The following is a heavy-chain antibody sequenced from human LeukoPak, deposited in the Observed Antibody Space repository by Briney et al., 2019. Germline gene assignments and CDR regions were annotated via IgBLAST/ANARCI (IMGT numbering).Heavy chain of an antibody. V-gene: IGHV4-59*08. J-gene: IGHJ4*02. CDR1: AGSITIYY. D-gene: IGHD6-19*01. CDR3: ARLSHPADSGWFSDY. CDR2: IYSSGNT. Sequence: SETLSLTCSVSAGSITIYYWSWIRQPPGKGLEWIAYIYSSGNTNYNPSLKSRVTISVYTSKNQFSLNLTSVTAADTAVYYCARLSHPADSGWFSDYWGQGTLVTVSS.